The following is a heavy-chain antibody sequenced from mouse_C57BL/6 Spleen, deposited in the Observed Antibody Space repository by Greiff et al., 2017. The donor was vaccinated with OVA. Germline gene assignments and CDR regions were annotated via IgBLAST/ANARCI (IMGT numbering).Heavy chain of an antibody. CDR2: IYPGSGNT. CDR1: GYTFTDYY. CDR3: ARGGYYPSYDAMDY. J-gene: IGHJ4*01. D-gene: IGHD2-3*01. V-gene: IGHV1-76*01. Sequence: VQLVESGAELVRPGASVKLSCKASGYTFTDYYINWVKQRPGQGLEWIARIYPGSGNTYYNEKFKGKATLTAEKSSSTAYMQLSSLTSEDSAVYFCARGGYYPSYDAMDYWGQGTSVTVSS.